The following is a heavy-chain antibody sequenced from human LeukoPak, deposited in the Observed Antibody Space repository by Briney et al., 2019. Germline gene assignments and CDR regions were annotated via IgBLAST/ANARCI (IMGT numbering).Heavy chain of an antibody. D-gene: IGHD3-22*01. CDR1: GFTFSNAW. CDR3: ARGPRYYYDSSSYSYFDY. Sequence: GGSLRLSCAASGFTFSNAWMSWVRQAPGKGLEWVGRIKSKTDGGTTDYAAPVKGRFTISRDDSKNTLYLQMNSLKTEDTAVYYCARGPRYYYDSSSYSYFDYWGQGTLVTVSS. V-gene: IGHV3-15*01. CDR2: IKSKTDGGTT. J-gene: IGHJ4*02.